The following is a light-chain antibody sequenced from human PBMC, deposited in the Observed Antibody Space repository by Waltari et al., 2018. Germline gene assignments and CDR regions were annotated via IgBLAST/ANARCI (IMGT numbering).Light chain of an antibody. V-gene: IGLV2-14*03. CDR2: DVS. CDR3: TSYTGSSSFYV. CDR1: SSYLGAYNY. J-gene: IGLJ1*01. Sequence: QSALTQPASVSGSPGQSIPIPCPGTSSYLGAYNYVSWYQQHPGKAPKLMIYDVSERPSGVSNRFSGSKSDNTASLTISGLQAEDEADYYCTSYTGSSSFYVFGIGTKVTVL.